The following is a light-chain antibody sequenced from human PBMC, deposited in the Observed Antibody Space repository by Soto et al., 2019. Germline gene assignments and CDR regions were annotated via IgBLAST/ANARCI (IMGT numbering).Light chain of an antibody. CDR1: QSVSGYY. V-gene: IGKV3-20*01. CDR2: GPS. J-gene: IGKJ5*01. Sequence: EMVLTQSPGTLSLSPGERGTLSCRASQSVSGYYLASYQQQPGVPPRLLIYGPSRTATGIPDWFSGSGSETDFTVTISSLEHEDFPVYYWQQYGSLPITFGQGTQLEIK. CDR3: QQYGSLPIT.